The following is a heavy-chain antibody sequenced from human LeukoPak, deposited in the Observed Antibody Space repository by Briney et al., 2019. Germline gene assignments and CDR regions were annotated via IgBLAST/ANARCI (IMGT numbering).Heavy chain of an antibody. CDR2: ISSSSSYI. CDR1: GFTFSSYS. J-gene: IGHJ4*02. CDR3: ARGSQLDNYYGSGSYYKAVFDY. D-gene: IGHD3-10*01. V-gene: IGHV3-21*01. Sequence: PGGSLRLSCAASGFTFSSYSMNWVRQAPGKGLEWVSSISSSSSYIYYADSVKGRFTISRDNAKNSLYLQMNSLRAEDTAVYYCARGSQLDNYYGSGSYYKAVFDYWGQGTLVTVSS.